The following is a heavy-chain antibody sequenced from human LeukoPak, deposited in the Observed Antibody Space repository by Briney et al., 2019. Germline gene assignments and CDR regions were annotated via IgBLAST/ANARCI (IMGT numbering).Heavy chain of an antibody. Sequence: GGSLRLSCAASGFTFSSYYMNWVRQPPGKELEWVSVIYTGGGRYYADSVRGRFTISRDTSKNMVFLQMNSLRVEDTAVYYCARGIDYWGRGTLVTVSS. CDR3: ARGIDY. CDR1: GFTFSSYY. J-gene: IGHJ4*02. V-gene: IGHV3-53*03. CDR2: IYTGGGR.